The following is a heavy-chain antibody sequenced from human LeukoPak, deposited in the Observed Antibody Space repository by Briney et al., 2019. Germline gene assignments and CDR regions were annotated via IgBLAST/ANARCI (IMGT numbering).Heavy chain of an antibody. J-gene: IGHJ4*02. Sequence: ASVKVSCKASGYTFTSYDINWVRQAPGQGLEWMGRIIPIFGTANYAQKFQGRVTITTDESTSTAYMELSSLRSEDTAVYYCARALGLAVAGHFDYWGQGTLVTVSS. V-gene: IGHV1-69*05. CDR1: GYTFTSYD. CDR2: IIPIFGTA. CDR3: ARALGLAVAGHFDY. D-gene: IGHD6-19*01.